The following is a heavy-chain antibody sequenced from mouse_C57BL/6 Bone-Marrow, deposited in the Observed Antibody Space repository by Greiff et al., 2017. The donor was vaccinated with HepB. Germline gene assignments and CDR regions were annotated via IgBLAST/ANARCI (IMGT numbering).Heavy chain of an antibody. CDR1: GYAFSSYW. V-gene: IGHV1-80*01. J-gene: IGHJ4*01. D-gene: IGHD2-4*01. Sequence: QVQLQQSGAELVKPGASVKISCKASGYAFSSYWMNWVKQRPGQGLEWIGQIYPGDGDTNYNGKFKGKATLTADKSSSTAYMQLSSLTSEDSAVYFCARAIYYDYEGNAMDYWGQGPSVTVSS. CDR3: ARAIYYDYEGNAMDY. CDR2: IYPGDGDT.